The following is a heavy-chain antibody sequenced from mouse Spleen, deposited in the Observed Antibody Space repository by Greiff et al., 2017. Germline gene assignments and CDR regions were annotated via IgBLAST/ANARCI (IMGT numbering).Heavy chain of an antibody. CDR2: IRNKANGYTT. CDR1: GFTFTDYY. CDR3: ARDRGYDYAMDY. D-gene: IGHD2-14*01. J-gene: IGHJ4*01. V-gene: IGHV7-3*02. Sequence: EVKLMESGGGLVQPGGSLRLSCATSGFTFTDYYMSWVHQPPGKALEWLGFIRNKANGYTTEYSASVKGRFTISRDNSQSILYLQMNTLRAEDSATYYCARDRGYDYAMDYWGQGTSVTVSS.